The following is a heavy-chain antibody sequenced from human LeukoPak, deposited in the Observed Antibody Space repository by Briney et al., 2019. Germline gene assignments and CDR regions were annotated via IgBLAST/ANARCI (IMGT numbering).Heavy chain of an antibody. CDR2: FHTDGTT. CDR3: TRAVEMTTIWVS. D-gene: IGHD5-24*01. J-gene: IGHJ5*02. Sequence: GGSLRLSCAASGFTVSSNYMSWVRQAAEKGLEWVSGFHTDGTTYYANSVKGRFTISWDYSKNTVYLQLNSLRAEDTAVYYCTRAVEMTTIWVSWGQGTLVTVSS. CDR1: GFTVSSNY. V-gene: IGHV3-53*01.